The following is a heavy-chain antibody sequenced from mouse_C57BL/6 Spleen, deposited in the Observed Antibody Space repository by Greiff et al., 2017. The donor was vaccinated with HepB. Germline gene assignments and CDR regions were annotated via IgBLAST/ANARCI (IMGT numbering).Heavy chain of an antibody. CDR2: IDPSDSYT. Sequence: QVQLQQPGAELVMPGASVKLSCKASGYTFTSYWMHWVKQRPGQGLEWIGEIDPSDSYTNYNQKFKGKSTLTVDKSSSTAYMQLSSLTSEDSAVYYCARRDWDGDAMDYWGQGTSVTVSS. D-gene: IGHD4-1*01. V-gene: IGHV1-69*01. CDR3: ARRDWDGDAMDY. CDR1: GYTFTSYW. J-gene: IGHJ4*01.